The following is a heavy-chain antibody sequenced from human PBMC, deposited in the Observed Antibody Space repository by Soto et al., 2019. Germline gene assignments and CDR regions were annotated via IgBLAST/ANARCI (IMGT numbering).Heavy chain of an antibody. D-gene: IGHD6-13*01. CDR2: ISAYNGNT. CDR3: ARPGYSSSWYSDYYYYGMDV. V-gene: IGHV1-18*04. CDR1: GYTFTSYG. Sequence: ASVKVSCKASGYTFTSYGISWVRQAPGQGLEWMGWISAYNGNTNYAQKLQGRVTMTTDISTSTAYMELRSLRSDDTAVYYCARPGYSSSWYSDYYYYGMDVWGQGTTVTVSS. J-gene: IGHJ6*02.